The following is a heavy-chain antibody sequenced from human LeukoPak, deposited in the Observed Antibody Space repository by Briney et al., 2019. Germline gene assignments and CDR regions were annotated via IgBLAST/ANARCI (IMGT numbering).Heavy chain of an antibody. CDR2: IYYSGST. CDR3: AAGMVGATDY. D-gene: IGHD1-26*01. J-gene: IGHJ4*02. V-gene: IGHV4-59*01. CDR1: GGSISSYY. Sequence: SETLSLTCTVSGGSISSYYWSWIRQPPGKGLEWIGYIYYSGSTNYNPSLKSRVTISVDTSKNQFSLKLSSVTAANTAVYYCAAGMVGATDYWGQGTLVTVSS.